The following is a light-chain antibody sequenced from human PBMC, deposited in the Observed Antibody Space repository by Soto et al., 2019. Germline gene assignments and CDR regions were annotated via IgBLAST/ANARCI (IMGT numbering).Light chain of an antibody. CDR1: QSIANNY. CDR3: QQYSSSPLT. V-gene: IGKV3-20*01. CDR2: DAS. J-gene: IGKJ4*01. Sequence: EVALTQSPGTLSLSPGARATLSCRASQSIANNYLTWYQQKPGQAPRVLIYDASTRAAGIPDRFSGSGSGTDFTLTISRLEPEDFAVYYCQQYSSSPLTFGGGTKVDNK.